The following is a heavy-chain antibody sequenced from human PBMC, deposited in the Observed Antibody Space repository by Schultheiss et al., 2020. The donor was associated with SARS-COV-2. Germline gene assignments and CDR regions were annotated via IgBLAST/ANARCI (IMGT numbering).Heavy chain of an antibody. J-gene: IGHJ4*02. D-gene: IGHD2/OR15-2a*01. CDR2: ISSSSSYI. CDR1: GFTFSGSA. CDR3: AKSLRNTGRFDY. Sequence: GGSLRLSCAASGFTFSGSAMHWVRQASGKGLEWVSSISSSSSYIYYADSVKGRFTISRDNSKNTLYLQMNSLRAEDTAVYYCAKSLRNTGRFDYWGQGTLVTVSS. V-gene: IGHV3-21*04.